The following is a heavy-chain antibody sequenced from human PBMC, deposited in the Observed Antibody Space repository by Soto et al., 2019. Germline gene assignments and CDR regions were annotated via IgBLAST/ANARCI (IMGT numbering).Heavy chain of an antibody. CDR3: ASGVFLEFMIGWFDP. CDR2: IIPIFGTA. Sequence: QVQLVQSGAEVKKPGSSVKVSCKASGGTFSSYAISWVRQAPGQGLEWMGGIIPIFGTANYAQKFQGRVTITADESTSTAYIELSSVRSDDTAVYYCASGVFLEFMIGWFDPWGQGTLVTVSS. D-gene: IGHD3-3*01. CDR1: GGTFSSYA. J-gene: IGHJ5*02. V-gene: IGHV1-69*12.